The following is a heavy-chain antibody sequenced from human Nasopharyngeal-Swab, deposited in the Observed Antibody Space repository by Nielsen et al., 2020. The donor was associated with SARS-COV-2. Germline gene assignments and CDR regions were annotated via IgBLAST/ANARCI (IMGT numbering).Heavy chain of an antibody. CDR2: INHSGST. Sequence: SETLSLTCAVYGGSFSGYYWSWIRQPPGKGLEWIGEINHSGSTNYNPSLKSRVTISVDTSKNQFSLKLSSVTAADTAVYYCARGRYSSSWYSYWGQGTLVTVPS. CDR1: GGSFSGYY. D-gene: IGHD6-13*01. J-gene: IGHJ4*02. CDR3: ARGRYSSSWYSY. V-gene: IGHV4-34*01.